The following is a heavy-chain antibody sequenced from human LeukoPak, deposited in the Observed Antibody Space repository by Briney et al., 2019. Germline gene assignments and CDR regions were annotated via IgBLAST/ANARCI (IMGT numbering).Heavy chain of an antibody. J-gene: IGHJ4*02. CDR2: IYSDGST. CDR1: GLTVSINY. CDR3: ARDPQVSY. D-gene: IGHD1-14*01. V-gene: IGHV3-53*01. Sequence: GGALTLSCAAPGLTVSINYKTGVFQAPWKGLEWASVIYSDGSTFYADSVKGRFTISRDSSKNTLYLQMNSLRAEDTAVYYCARDPQVSYWGQGALVTVSS.